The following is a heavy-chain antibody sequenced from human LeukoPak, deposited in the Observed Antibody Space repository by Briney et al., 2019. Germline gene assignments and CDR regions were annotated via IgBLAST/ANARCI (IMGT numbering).Heavy chain of an antibody. CDR1: GFTFTSYG. V-gene: IGHV3-30*02. CDR3: AKDPGGYVFDI. D-gene: IGHD5-12*01. Sequence: GGSLRLSCAASGFTFTSYGMHWVRQSPGKGLEGLAFIRYDGSNKYYADSVKGRSTTSRDNSKNTLYLHMNSLRAEETAVYYCAKDPGGYVFDIWGQGTMVTVSS. J-gene: IGHJ3*02. CDR2: IRYDGSNK.